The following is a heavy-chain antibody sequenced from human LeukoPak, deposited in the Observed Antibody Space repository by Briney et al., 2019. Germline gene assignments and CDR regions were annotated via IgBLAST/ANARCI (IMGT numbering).Heavy chain of an antibody. CDR2: IYYSGST. J-gene: IGHJ4*02. Sequence: SETLSLTCTVSGGSISSSSYYWGWIRQPPGKGLEWIGSIYYSGSTYYNPSLKSRVTISVDTSKSQFSLKLSSVTAADTAVYYCARVWAHYDFWSGYSYYFDYWGQGTLVTVSS. D-gene: IGHD3-3*01. CDR3: ARVWAHYDFWSGYSYYFDY. V-gene: IGHV4-39*07. CDR1: GGSISSSSYY.